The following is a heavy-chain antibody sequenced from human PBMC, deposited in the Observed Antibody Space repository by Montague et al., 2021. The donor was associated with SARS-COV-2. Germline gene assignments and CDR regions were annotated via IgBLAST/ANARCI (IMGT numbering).Heavy chain of an antibody. V-gene: IGHV4-4*07. CDR3: AREGEVTVLSEGWCDP. D-gene: IGHD3-16*01. J-gene: IGHJ5*02. Sequence: IYTSGNTNYNPSLKSRVTMSVTPSKNQFSLRLNSVTAADTAVYYCAREGEVTVLSEGWCDPGGQGNLVTGSS. CDR2: IYTSGNT.